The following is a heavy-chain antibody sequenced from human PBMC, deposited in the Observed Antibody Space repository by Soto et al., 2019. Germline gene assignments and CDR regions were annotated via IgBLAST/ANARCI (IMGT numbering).Heavy chain of an antibody. J-gene: IGHJ6*02. CDR1: GGSISSGGYY. CDR2: IYYSGST. V-gene: IGHV4-31*03. CDR3: ARDASVNYYYYGMDV. Sequence: QVQLLESGPGLVKPSQTLSLTCTVSGGSISSGGYYWSWIRQHPGKGLEWIGYIYYSGSTYYNPSLKSRVTISVDTSKNQFSLKLSSVTAADTAVYYCARDASVNYYYYGMDVWGQGTTVTVSS.